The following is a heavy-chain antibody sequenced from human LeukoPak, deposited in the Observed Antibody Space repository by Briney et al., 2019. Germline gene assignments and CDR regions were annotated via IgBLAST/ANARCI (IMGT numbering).Heavy chain of an antibody. D-gene: IGHD3-10*01. CDR3: ARGVRGVILNYYYYGMDV. J-gene: IGHJ6*02. Sequence: GRSLRLSCAASGFTFSSYGMHWVRQAPGKGLEWVAVIWYDGSNKCYADSVKGRFTISRDNSKNTLYLQMNSLRAEDTAVYYCARGVRGVILNYYYYGMDVWGQGTTVTVSS. CDR1: GFTFSSYG. CDR2: IWYDGSNK. V-gene: IGHV3-33*01.